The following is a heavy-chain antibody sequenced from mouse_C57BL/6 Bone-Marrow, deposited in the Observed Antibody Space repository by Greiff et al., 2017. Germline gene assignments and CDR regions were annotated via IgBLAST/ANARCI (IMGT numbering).Heavy chain of an antibody. J-gene: IGHJ4*01. CDR2: IYPRDGST. Sequence: QVQLQQSGPELVKPGASVKLSCKASGYTFTSYDINWVKQRPGQGLEWIGWIYPRDGSTKYNEKFKGKATLTVDTSSSTAYMELHSLTSEDSAVYFCAGLGDSYAMDYWGQGTSVTVSS. D-gene: IGHD1-1*02. V-gene: IGHV1-85*01. CDR3: AGLGDSYAMDY. CDR1: GYTFTSYD.